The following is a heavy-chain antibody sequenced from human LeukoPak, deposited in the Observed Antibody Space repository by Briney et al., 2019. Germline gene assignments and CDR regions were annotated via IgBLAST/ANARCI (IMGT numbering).Heavy chain of an antibody. CDR2: TYYRSKWYN. CDR3: ARASVGSGWFRTRTNWFDP. J-gene: IGHJ5*02. CDR1: GDSVSSNSAA. Sequence: SQTLSLTCAISGDSVSSNSAAWNWIRQSPSRGLEWLGRTYYRSKWYNDYAVSVKSRITINPDTSKNQFSLQLNSVTPEDTAVYYCARASVGSGWFRTRTNWFDPWGQGTLVTVSS. D-gene: IGHD6-19*01. V-gene: IGHV6-1*01.